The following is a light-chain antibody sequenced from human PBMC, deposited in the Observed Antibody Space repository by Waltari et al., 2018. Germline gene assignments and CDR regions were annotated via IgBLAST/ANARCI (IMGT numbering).Light chain of an antibody. J-gene: IGLJ3*02. Sequence: QSALTQPASVSGSPGQSATISCTGTSNDVGSSNFFSWYQQHPGKAPKLIIHDDTERPSGVSYRFSGSKSANGASLTIAGLQAEDEAHYYCCAYAGKVFGGGTRLTVL. CDR1: SNDVGSSNF. CDR2: DDT. CDR3: CAYAGKV. V-gene: IGLV2-23*01.